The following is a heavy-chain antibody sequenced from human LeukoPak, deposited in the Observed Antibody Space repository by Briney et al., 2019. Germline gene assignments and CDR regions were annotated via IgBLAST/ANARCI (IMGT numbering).Heavy chain of an antibody. CDR2: INPHSPNT. CDR3: ASSFGSGTRDY. J-gene: IGHJ4*02. Sequence: CMGCINPHSPNTGYAQKFQHRVTITRNTSISTSYMELSSLRSEDTAVYYCASSFGSGTRDYWGQGTLVTVSS. V-gene: IGHV1-8*01. D-gene: IGHD3-10*01.